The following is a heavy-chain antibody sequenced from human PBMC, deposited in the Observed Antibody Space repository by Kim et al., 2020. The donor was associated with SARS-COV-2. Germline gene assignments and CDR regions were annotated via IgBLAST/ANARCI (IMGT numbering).Heavy chain of an antibody. D-gene: IGHD1-26*01. J-gene: IGHJ6*02. CDR3: ARRIVGASNGMDV. Sequence: NPSLKSRVTISVDTSKNQFSLKLSSVTAADTAVYYCARRIVGASNGMDVWGQGTTVTVSS. V-gene: IGHV4-39*07.